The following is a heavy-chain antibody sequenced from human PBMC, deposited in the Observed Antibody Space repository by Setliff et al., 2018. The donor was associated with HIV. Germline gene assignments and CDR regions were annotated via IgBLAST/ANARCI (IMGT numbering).Heavy chain of an antibody. CDR2: IWFDGGNK. D-gene: IGHD3-3*01. Sequence: AGGSLRLSCAAAGFTFSTSEMNWVRQAPGKGLEWVAVIWFDGGNKYYADSVKGRFTISRDNPRNTVYLQMTGLRLDDTAVYYCARDSAAWVTELGILGYWGQGTLVTVSS. V-gene: IGHV3-33*08. J-gene: IGHJ4*02. CDR1: GFTFSTSE. CDR3: ARDSAAWVTELGILGY.